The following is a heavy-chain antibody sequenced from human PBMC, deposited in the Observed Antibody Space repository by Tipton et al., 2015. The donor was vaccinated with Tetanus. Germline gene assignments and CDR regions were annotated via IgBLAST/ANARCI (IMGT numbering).Heavy chain of an antibody. CDR1: GFTFNGYG. D-gene: IGHD1-26*01. Sequence: SLRLSCAASGFTFNGYGMHWVRQAPGKGLEWLTLVWYDGSKQYYADSVKGRFTISRDNSENTLYLEMDSLRAEDTAVYYCVRERWGATQRYFDYWGQGTLVLVSS. CDR2: VWYDGSKQ. J-gene: IGHJ4*02. V-gene: IGHV3-33*01. CDR3: VRERWGATQRYFDY.